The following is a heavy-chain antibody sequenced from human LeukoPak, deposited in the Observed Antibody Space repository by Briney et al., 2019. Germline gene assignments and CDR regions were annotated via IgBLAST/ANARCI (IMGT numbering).Heavy chain of an antibody. CDR2: ISSRSTTI. Sequence: GGSLKFSCTASGFDFSNSFMSWVRQAPGKGLEWISYISSRSTTIYYADSVKGRFTISRDNGKNTVYLQMNNLRVDDTAVFYCGKGSLAVAATPLDFWGQGTLVTVSS. J-gene: IGHJ4*02. CDR3: GKGSLAVAATPLDF. V-gene: IGHV3-11*01. CDR1: GFDFSNSF. D-gene: IGHD6-19*01.